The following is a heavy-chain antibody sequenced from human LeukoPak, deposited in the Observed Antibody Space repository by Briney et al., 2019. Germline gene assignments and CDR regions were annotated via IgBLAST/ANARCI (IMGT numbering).Heavy chain of an antibody. Sequence: SETLSLTCTVSGGSISSYYWSWIRQPPGKGLEWIGYIYYSGSTNYNPSLESRVTISVDTSKNQFSLQLSSVTAADTAVYYCAREEVPHGFDIWGQGTMVTVSS. CDR3: AREEVPHGFDI. CDR1: GGSISSYY. J-gene: IGHJ3*02. CDR2: IYYSGST. V-gene: IGHV4-59*01.